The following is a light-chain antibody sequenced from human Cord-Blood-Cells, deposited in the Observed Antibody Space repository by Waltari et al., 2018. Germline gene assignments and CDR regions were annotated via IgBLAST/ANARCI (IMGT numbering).Light chain of an antibody. J-gene: IGLJ1*01. CDR3: QAWDSSTSGV. CDR2: QDS. V-gene: IGLV3-1*01. Sequence: SYELTQPPSVSVSPGQTASINCPGDKLGDKYACWYQQKPGQSPVLVIYQDSKRPSGIPERFSGSNSGNTATLTISGTQAMDEADYYCQAWDSSTSGVFGTGTKVTVL. CDR1: KLGDKY.